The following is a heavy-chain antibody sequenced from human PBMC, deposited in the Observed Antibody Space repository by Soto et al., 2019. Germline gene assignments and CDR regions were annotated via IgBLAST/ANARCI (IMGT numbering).Heavy chain of an antibody. J-gene: IGHJ5*02. CDR2: INHSGST. V-gene: IGHV4-34*01. CDR1: GGSFSGYY. CDR3: ARDSAVVRRNWFDP. Sequence: SETLSRTCAVYGGSFSGYYWSWLRQPPGKGLEWIWEINHSGSTNYNPSLKSRVTMSVDTSKNQFSLKLSSVTAADTAVYYCARDSAVVRRNWFDPWGQGTLVPVSS. D-gene: IGHD6-19*01.